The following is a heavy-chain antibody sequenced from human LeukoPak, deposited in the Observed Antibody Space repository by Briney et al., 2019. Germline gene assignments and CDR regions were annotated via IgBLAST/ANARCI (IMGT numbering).Heavy chain of an antibody. CDR3: ARASGSYYFDY. D-gene: IGHD1-26*01. CDR2: ISYDGSNK. V-gene: IGHV3-30*04. J-gene: IGHJ4*02. CDR1: GFTFSSYA. Sequence: GGSLRLSCAASGFTFSSYAMHWVRQAPGKGLDWVGVISYDGSNKFYADSVKGRFTISRDNSKNTLYLQMNSLRAEDTAVYYCARASGSYYFDYWGQGTLVTVSS.